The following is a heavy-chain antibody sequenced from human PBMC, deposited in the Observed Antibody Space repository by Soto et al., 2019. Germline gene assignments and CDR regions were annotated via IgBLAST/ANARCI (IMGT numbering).Heavy chain of an antibody. V-gene: IGHV3-11*05. Sequence: QVQLVESGGGLVKPGGSLRLSCAASGFTFSDYYMSWIRQAPGKGLEWVSYISSSNSYTNYADSVKGRFTISRDNAKNSLYLKMNGLRAEDTAVYYCARDADILTGSDAFDIWGQGTMVTVSS. J-gene: IGHJ3*02. CDR3: ARDADILTGSDAFDI. CDR1: GFTFSDYY. CDR2: ISSSNSYT. D-gene: IGHD3-9*01.